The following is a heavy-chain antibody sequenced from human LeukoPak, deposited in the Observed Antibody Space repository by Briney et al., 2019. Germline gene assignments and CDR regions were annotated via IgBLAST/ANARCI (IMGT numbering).Heavy chain of an antibody. CDR3: ARDDFWSGYSDY. CDR2: IYHSGST. Sequence: SETLSLTCTVSGGSISGGGYYWSWIRQPPGKGLEWIGYIYHSGSTYYNPSLKSRVTISVDRSKNQFSLKLSSVTAADTAVYYCARDDFWSGYSDYWGQGTLVTVSS. V-gene: IGHV4-30-2*01. CDR1: GGSISGGGYY. D-gene: IGHD3-3*01. J-gene: IGHJ4*02.